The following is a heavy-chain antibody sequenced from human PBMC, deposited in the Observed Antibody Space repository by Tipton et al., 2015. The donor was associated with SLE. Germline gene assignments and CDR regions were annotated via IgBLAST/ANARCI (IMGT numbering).Heavy chain of an antibody. D-gene: IGHD3-22*01. CDR3: AREGGLYYYDSSGYPGAFDI. Sequence: SLRLSCAASGFTFSSYGMNWVRQAPGKGLEWVSSISSSSSYIYYADSVKGRFTISRDNAKNSLYLQMNSLRAEDTAVYYCAREGGLYYYDSSGYPGAFDIWGQGTMVTVSS. V-gene: IGHV3-21*03. CDR1: GFTFSSYG. CDR2: ISSSSSYI. J-gene: IGHJ3*02.